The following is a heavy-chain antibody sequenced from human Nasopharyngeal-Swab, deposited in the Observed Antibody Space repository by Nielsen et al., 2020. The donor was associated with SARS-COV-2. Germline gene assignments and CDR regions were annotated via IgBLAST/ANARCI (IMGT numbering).Heavy chain of an antibody. CDR3: ARDHQYNWNYVGAFDI. J-gene: IGHJ3*02. Sequence: GESLKISCAASGFTFSSYSMNWVRQAPGKGLEWVSSISSSTSYIYYADSVKGRFTISRDNAKNSLYLQMNGLRAEDTAVYYCARDHQYNWNYVGAFDIWGQGTMVTVSS. CDR2: ISSSTSYI. CDR1: GFTFSSYS. V-gene: IGHV3-21*04. D-gene: IGHD1-7*01.